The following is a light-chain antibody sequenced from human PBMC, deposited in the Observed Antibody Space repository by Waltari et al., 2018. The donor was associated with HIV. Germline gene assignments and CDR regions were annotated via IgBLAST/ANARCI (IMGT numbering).Light chain of an antibody. CDR2: SDN. V-gene: IGLV1-44*01. J-gene: IGLJ3*02. CDR3: AAWDDSLNGPL. Sequence: QSVLTQPPSASGTPGQRVTISCSGSSSNIGSNPVTWYQQVPGTAPKLLIYSDNPRPSWVPDRFAGSKSGTSASLAISGLQSEDEANYYCAAWDDSLNGPLFGGGTKLPVL. CDR1: SSNIGSNP.